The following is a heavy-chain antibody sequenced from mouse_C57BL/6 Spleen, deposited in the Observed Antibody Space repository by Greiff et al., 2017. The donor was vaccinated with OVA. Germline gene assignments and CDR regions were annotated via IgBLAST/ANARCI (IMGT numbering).Heavy chain of an antibody. CDR1: GYTFTSYW. CDR3: ARITTVVASMDG. D-gene: IGHD1-1*01. CDR2: IHPTSGST. V-gene: IGHV1-64*01. Sequence: QVQLQQSGAELVKPGASVKLSCKASGYTFTSYWMHWVKQRPGQGLEWIGMIHPTSGSTNYNEKFKSKATLTVDKSSSTAYLHLSSLTSEDSAVYCCARITTVVASMDGWGQGTSGTVCS. J-gene: IGHJ4*01.